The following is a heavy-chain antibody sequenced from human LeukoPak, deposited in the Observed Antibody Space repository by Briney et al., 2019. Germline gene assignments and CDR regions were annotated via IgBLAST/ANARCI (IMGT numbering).Heavy chain of an antibody. V-gene: IGHV4-59*01. CDR2: IYYSGST. D-gene: IGHD4-17*01. J-gene: IGHJ4*02. CDR1: GGSIASYY. CDR3: ARATTVTTGFDY. Sequence: KPSETLSLTCTVSGGSIASYYWSWIRQPPGKGLEWIGYIYYSGSTNYNPSLKSRVTISVDTSKNQFSLKLSSVTAADTAVYYCARATTVTTGFDYWGQGTLVTVSS.